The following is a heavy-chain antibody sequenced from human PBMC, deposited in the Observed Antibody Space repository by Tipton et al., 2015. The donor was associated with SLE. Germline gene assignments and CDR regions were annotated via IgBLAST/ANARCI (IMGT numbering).Heavy chain of an antibody. Sequence: SLRLSCAASGFTFSSYAMHWVRQAPGKGLEWVAVISYDGSNKYYADSVKGRFTISRDNSKNTLYLQMNSLRAEDTAVYYCALNSRSSPLDSWGRGPLLPVPS. J-gene: IGHJ4*02. CDR2: ISYDGSNK. CDR3: ALNSRSSPLDS. CDR1: GFTFSSYA. V-gene: IGHV3-30-3*01. D-gene: IGHD6-6*01.